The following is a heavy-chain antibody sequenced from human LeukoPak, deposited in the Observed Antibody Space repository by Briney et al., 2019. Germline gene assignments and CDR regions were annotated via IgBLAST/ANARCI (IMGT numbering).Heavy chain of an antibody. V-gene: IGHV3-21*01. Sequence: GGSLRLSCAASGFTFSSYSMNWVRQAPGKGLEWVSSISSSSSYIYYADSVKGRFTISRDNAKNSLYLQMNSLRAEDTAVYYCARYSYDFWSGYYQHYYYYYMDVWGKGTTVTVSS. CDR3: ARYSYDFWSGYYQHYYYYYMDV. D-gene: IGHD3-3*01. J-gene: IGHJ6*03. CDR1: GFTFSSYS. CDR2: ISSSSSYI.